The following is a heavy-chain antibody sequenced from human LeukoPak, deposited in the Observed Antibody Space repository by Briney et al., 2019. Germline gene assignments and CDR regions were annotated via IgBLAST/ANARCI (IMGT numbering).Heavy chain of an antibody. CDR3: ARPSHSGSYYHGFDY. Sequence: GESLKIPRKGSGYSFINYWIGWVRQMPGKGLEWMGIIYPGDSDTRYSPSFQGQVTISADKSISTAYLQWSSLKASDTAMYYCARPSHSGSYYHGFDYWGQGTLVTVSS. CDR1: GYSFINYW. CDR2: IYPGDSDT. J-gene: IGHJ4*02. V-gene: IGHV5-51*01. D-gene: IGHD3-10*01.